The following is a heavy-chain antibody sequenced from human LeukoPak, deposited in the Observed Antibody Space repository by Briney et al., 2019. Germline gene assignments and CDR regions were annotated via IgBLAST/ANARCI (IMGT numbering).Heavy chain of an antibody. V-gene: IGHV4-39*07. J-gene: IGHJ4*02. Sequence: PSETLSLTCTVSGGSISSSSYYWGWIRQPPGKGLEWIGSIYYSGSTYYNPSLKSRVTISVDTSKNQFSLKLSSVTAADTAVYYCARDFHPSYSSGWYSIWGQGTLVTVSS. CDR3: ARDFHPSYSSGWYSI. CDR1: GGSISSSSYY. D-gene: IGHD6-19*01. CDR2: IYYSGST.